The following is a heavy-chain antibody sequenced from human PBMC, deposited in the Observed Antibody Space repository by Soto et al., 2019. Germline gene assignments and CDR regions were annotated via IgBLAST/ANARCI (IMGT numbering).Heavy chain of an antibody. V-gene: IGHV3-66*01. D-gene: IGHD2-15*01. CDR2: IYSGGST. CDR3: ARVSCSCGSCQGYRDYYYYMDV. Sequence: GGSLRLSCAASGFTVSSNYMSWVRQAPGKGLEWVSVIYSGGSTYYADSVKGRFTISRDNSKNTLYLQMNSLRAEDTAVYYCARVSCSCGSCQGYRDYYYYMDVWGKGTTVTVSS. CDR1: GFTVSSNY. J-gene: IGHJ6*03.